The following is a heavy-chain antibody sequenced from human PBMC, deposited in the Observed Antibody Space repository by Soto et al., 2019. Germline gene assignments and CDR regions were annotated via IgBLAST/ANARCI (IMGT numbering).Heavy chain of an antibody. CDR2: IDYSGTT. D-gene: IGHD6-6*01. J-gene: IGHJ4*02. Sequence: SETLSLTCTVSGGSISSSIYYWGWIRQPPGRGLEWIGIIDYSGTTYYNPSLKSRLTMSIDTSKNHFSLTLNSVTAADTAVYYCARRTGSSSYYFDYWGQGTLVTVSS. CDR1: GGSISSSIYY. V-gene: IGHV4-39*02. CDR3: ARRTGSSSYYFDY.